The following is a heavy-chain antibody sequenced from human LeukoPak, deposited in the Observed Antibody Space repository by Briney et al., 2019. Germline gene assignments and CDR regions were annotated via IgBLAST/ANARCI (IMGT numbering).Heavy chain of an antibody. Sequence: GGSLRLSCAASGFTFSSYGMHWVRQAPGKGLEWVAVISYDGSNKYYADSVKGRFTISRDNSKNTLYLQMNSLRAEDTAVSYCARDSPGSLDYWGQGTLVTVSS. D-gene: IGHD1-26*01. CDR3: ARDSPGSLDY. V-gene: IGHV3-30*03. CDR1: GFTFSSYG. CDR2: ISYDGSNK. J-gene: IGHJ4*02.